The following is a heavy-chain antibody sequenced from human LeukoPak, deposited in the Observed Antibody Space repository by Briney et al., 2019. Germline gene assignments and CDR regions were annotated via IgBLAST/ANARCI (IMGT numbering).Heavy chain of an antibody. CDR2: ISGSGGST. V-gene: IGHV3-23*01. J-gene: IGHJ5*02. CDR3: AKVQGLRWDNNWSDP. D-gene: IGHD4-23*01. CDR1: GFTFSSYA. Sequence: GGSLRLSCAASGFTFSSYAMSWVRQAPGKGLEWVSAISGSGGSTYYADSVKGRFTISRDNSKNTLYLQMNSLRAEDTAVYYCAKVQGLRWDNNWSDPWGQGTLVTVSS.